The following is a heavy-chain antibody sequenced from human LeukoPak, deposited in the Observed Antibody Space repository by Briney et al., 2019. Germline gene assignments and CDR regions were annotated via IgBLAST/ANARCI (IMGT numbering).Heavy chain of an antibody. V-gene: IGHV3-23*01. CDR3: ARPTVTTGTHYDY. Sequence: GGSLRLSCAASGFTFNNYAMTWVRQAPGQGLEWVSGISASDDSTYYADSVKGRFTISRDNSKNTLYLQMNSLRAEDTAVYYCARPTVTTGTHYDYWGQGTLVTVSS. CDR2: ISASDDST. J-gene: IGHJ4*02. D-gene: IGHD4-17*01. CDR1: GFTFNNYA.